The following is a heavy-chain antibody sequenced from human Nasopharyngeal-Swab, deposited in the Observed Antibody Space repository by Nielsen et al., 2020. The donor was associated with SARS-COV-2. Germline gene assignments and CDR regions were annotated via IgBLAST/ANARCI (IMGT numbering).Heavy chain of an antibody. CDR2: IYYSGST. D-gene: IGHD1-26*01. CDR1: GGSISSYY. CDR3: ARRETIVGSFDY. V-gene: IGHV4-59*08. Sequence: SETLSLTCTVSGGSISSYYSTWIRQSPGKGLEWIGYIYYSGSTDYNPSLKGRVAISVDTSKNQFSLKLNSVTAADTAVYYCARRETIVGSFDYWGQGTLVTVSS. J-gene: IGHJ4*02.